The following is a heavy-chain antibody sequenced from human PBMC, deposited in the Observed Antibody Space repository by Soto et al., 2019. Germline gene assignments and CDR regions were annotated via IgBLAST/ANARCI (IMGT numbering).Heavy chain of an antibody. D-gene: IGHD3-16*02. Sequence: QVQLVQSGAEVKNPGSSVKVSCKTSGYTFTSYGISWVRQAPGQGLEWMGWISAYNDNTNYAQKFQGTVTMTMDTYSSTAYMELRSLRSDDTAVYYCATDGPVIPPRSWFDPGGQGTLVTVSS. V-gene: IGHV1-18*04. CDR1: GYTFTSYG. CDR2: ISAYNDNT. CDR3: ATDGPVIPPRSWFDP. J-gene: IGHJ5*02.